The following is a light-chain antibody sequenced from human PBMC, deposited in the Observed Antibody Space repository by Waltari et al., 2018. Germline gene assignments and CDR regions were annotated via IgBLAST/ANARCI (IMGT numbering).Light chain of an antibody. CDR2: DVT. Sequence: SALTQPRSVSGSPGPSVTNALGSYNYVSWYQQHPGKAPKLIILDVTKRPSGVPDRLSGSKSGNTASLTISGLRAEDEAEYYCCSYAGSYTWVFGGGTKLTVV. J-gene: IGLJ3*02. CDR3: CSYAGSYTWV. V-gene: IGLV2-11*01. CDR1: ALGSYNY.